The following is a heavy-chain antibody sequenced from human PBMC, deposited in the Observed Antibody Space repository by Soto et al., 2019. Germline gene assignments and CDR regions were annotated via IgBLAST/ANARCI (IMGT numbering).Heavy chain of an antibody. CDR1: GFTFNNYA. V-gene: IGHV3-23*01. CDR3: ARLPYSYVSLYFFDF. D-gene: IGHD5-18*01. J-gene: IGHJ4*02. CDR2: ISDRGGST. Sequence: VQLLESGGGLVQPGGSLRLSCEASGFTFNNYAVSWVRQAPGRGLEWVASISDRGGSTKYADSVNGRFTISKDNSRNTLFLHMDSPRPEDTAVYYCARLPYSYVSLYFFDFWGQGNLGTVSS.